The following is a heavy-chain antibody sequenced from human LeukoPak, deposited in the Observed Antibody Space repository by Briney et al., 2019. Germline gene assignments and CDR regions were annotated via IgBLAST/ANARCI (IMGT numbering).Heavy chain of an antibody. CDR3: ARVEVVATIPFDY. V-gene: IGHV1-2*02. CDR2: INPNSGGT. J-gene: IGHJ4*02. D-gene: IGHD5-12*01. CDR1: GYTLTGYY. Sequence: ASVKASCKASGYTLTGYYMHWVRQAPGQGLEWMGWINPNSGGTNYAQKFQGRVTMTRDTSISTAYMELSRLRSDDTAVYYCARVEVVATIPFDYWGQGTLVTVSS.